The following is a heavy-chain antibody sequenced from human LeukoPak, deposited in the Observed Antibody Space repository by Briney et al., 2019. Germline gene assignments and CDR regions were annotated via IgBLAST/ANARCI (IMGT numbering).Heavy chain of an antibody. CDR2: INHSGST. Sequence: SQTLSLTCTVSGGSISSGGYYWSWIRQPPGKGLEWIGEINHSGSTNYNPSLKSRVTISVDTSKNQFSLKLSSVTAADTAVYYCARGWDSSSWKYYYYYYMDVWGKGTTVTVSS. V-gene: IGHV4-30-2*01. CDR3: ARGWDSSSWKYYYYYYMDV. D-gene: IGHD6-13*01. J-gene: IGHJ6*03. CDR1: GGSISSGGYY.